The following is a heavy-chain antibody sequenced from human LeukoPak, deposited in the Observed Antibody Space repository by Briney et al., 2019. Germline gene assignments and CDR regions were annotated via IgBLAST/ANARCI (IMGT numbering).Heavy chain of an antibody. V-gene: IGHV1-18*01. CDR3: ARDRTMVRGATVGY. J-gene: IGHJ4*02. CDR2: ISAYNGNT. CDR1: GYTFTSYG. Sequence: ASVTVSCKASGYTFTSYGISWVRQAPGQGLEWVGWISAYNGNTNYAQKLQGRVTMTTDTSTSTAYMELRSLRSDDTAVYYCARDRTMVRGATVGYWGQGTLVTVSS. D-gene: IGHD3-10*01.